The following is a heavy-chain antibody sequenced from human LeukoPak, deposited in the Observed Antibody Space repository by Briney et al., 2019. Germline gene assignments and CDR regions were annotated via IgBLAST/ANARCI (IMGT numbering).Heavy chain of an antibody. D-gene: IGHD3-3*01. CDR2: IYYSGST. J-gene: IGHJ4*02. V-gene: IGHV4-59*11. CDR3: AGQYYDFRSGYYNPPPFDY. Sequence: PSETLSLTCTVSGGSISSHYWSWIRQPPGKGLEWIGYIYYSGSTNYNPSLKSRVTISVDTSKNQFSLKLSSVTAADTAVYYCAGQYYDFRSGYYNPPPFDYWGQGTLVTVSS. CDR1: GGSISSHY.